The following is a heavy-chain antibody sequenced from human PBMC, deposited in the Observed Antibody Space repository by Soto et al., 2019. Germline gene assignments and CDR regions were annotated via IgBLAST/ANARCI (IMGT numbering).Heavy chain of an antibody. Sequence: QPGGSLRLSCAASGFTFSSYWMSWVRQAPGKGLEWVANIKQDGSEKYYVDSVKGRFTISRDNAKNSLYLQMNSLRAEDTAVYYCARDDRLQRDIVVVVAAMNWFDPWGQGT. J-gene: IGHJ5*02. D-gene: IGHD2-15*01. CDR1: GFTFSSYW. CDR2: IKQDGSEK. V-gene: IGHV3-7*04. CDR3: ARDDRLQRDIVVVVAAMNWFDP.